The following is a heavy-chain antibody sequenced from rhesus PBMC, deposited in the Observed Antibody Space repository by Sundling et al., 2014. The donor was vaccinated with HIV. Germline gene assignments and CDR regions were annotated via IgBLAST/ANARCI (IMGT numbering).Heavy chain of an antibody. D-gene: IGHD2-27*01. V-gene: IGHV4-169*01. CDR2: IFGSGSST. CDR3: ARRVVLTAQFDQ. J-gene: IGHJ4*01. Sequence: QVQLQESGPGLVKPSETLSLTCAVSGDSISSNYWTWIRQAPGKGLEWIGYIFGSGSSTDYNPSLKSRVTLSVDTSKNQFSLKLTSMTAADTAVYFCARRVVLTAQFDQWGQGVLVTVSS. CDR1: GDSISSNY.